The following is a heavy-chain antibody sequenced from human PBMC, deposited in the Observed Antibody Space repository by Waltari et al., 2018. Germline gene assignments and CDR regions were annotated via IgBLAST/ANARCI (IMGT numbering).Heavy chain of an antibody. V-gene: IGHV3-30*18. CDR2: IWYDGSNK. Sequence: QVQLVESGGGVVQPGRSLRLSCAASGFTFSSYGMHWVRQAPGKGLEWVAGIWYDGSNKYYADSVKGRFTISRDNSKNTLYLQMNSLRAEDTAMYYCAKGAPYSSSLDYWGQGTLVTVSS. CDR1: GFTFSSYG. D-gene: IGHD6-13*01. CDR3: AKGAPYSSSLDY. J-gene: IGHJ4*02.